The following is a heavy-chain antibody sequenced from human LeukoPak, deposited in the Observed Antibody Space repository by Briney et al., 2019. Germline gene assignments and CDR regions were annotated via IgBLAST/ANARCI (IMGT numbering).Heavy chain of an antibody. CDR1: GGTFSSYA. Sequence: SVKVSCKASGGTFSSYAISWVRQAPGQGLEWMGGIIPIFGTANYAQKFQGRVTITTDESTSTAYMELSSLRSEDTAVYYCASSTTVTSYYYYMDVWGKGTTVTVSS. D-gene: IGHD4-17*01. CDR2: IIPIFGTA. J-gene: IGHJ6*03. V-gene: IGHV1-69*05. CDR3: ASSTTVTSYYYYMDV.